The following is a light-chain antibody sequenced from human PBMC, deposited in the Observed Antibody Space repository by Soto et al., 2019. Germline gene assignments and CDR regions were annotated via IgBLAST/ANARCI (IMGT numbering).Light chain of an antibody. CDR2: GAS. CDR1: QSLGSAX. CDR3: XXXXASPXT. Sequence: EIVLTQSPGTLSLSPGERGTLSCRANQSLGSAXLAWYQQKPGQAPRLLIHGASSRAAAIPDRFSGSGSGTDFTLTISNXXPXXXXXXXXXXXXASPXTFGPGTKVDAK. J-gene: IGKJ3*01. V-gene: IGKV3-20*01.